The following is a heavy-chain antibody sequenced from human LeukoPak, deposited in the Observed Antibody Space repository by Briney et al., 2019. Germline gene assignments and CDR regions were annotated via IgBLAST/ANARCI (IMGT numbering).Heavy chain of an antibody. D-gene: IGHD6-19*01. CDR1: GFTFSSYA. Sequence: GRSLRPSCAASGFTFSSYAMHWVRQAPGKGLEWVAVISYDGSNKYYADSVKGRFTISRDNSKNTLYLQMNSLRAEDTAVYYCAREWAGYYFDYWGQGTLVTVSS. J-gene: IGHJ4*02. CDR3: AREWAGYYFDY. V-gene: IGHV3-30*04. CDR2: ISYDGSNK.